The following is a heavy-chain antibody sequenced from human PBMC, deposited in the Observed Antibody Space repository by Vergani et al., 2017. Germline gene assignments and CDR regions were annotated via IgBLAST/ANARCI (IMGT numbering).Heavy chain of an antibody. D-gene: IGHD2/OR15-2a*01. Sequence: EVQLVESGGGLVQPGRSLRLSCAASGFTFDDYAMHWVRQAPGKGLEWVSGITWNSGSLDYADSVRGRFIISRDNAKNSLYLQMSSLRSEDTAFYYCARDYGNKGSLDYWGQGTLVTVTS. CDR3: ARDYGNKGSLDY. V-gene: IGHV3-9*01. J-gene: IGHJ4*02. CDR1: GFTFDDYA. CDR2: ITWNSGSL.